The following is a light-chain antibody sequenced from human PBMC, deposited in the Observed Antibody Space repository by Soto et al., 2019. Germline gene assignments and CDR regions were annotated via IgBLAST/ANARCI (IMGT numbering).Light chain of an antibody. CDR3: QQSYSTPWT. CDR2: AAS. J-gene: IGKJ1*01. V-gene: IGKV1-39*01. CDR1: RDISKY. Sequence: DIQMTQSASSLFATVGGSVTSTSRASRDISKYLNWYHQKLGKAPNILIYAASSLQSGVPSRFSGSGSGTDFTLTISSLQPEDFETYYCQQSYSTPWTFGQGTKVDIK.